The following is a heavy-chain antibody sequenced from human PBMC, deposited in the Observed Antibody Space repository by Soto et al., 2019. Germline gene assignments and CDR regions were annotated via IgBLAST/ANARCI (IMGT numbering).Heavy chain of an antibody. V-gene: IGHV3-21*06. CDR1: GFVFSDYS. CDR2: ISPSSDDI. Sequence: VQLVESGGGLVKPGGSLRLSCAASGFVFSDYSMNWVRQAPGKGLEWVSSISPSSDDIHYADSVKGRFTISRDNAKNSVYLQMNSLRGEDTALYYCARPRGNRGYDLIDYWGQGTLVTVSS. CDR3: ARPRGNRGYDLIDY. J-gene: IGHJ4*02. D-gene: IGHD5-12*01.